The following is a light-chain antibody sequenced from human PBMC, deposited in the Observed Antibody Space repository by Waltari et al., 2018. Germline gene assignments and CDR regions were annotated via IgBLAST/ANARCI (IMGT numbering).Light chain of an antibody. V-gene: IGLV3-21*04. CDR2: YDS. CDR3: QVWDSSSDHPV. J-gene: IGLJ2*01. CDR1: NIGSKS. Sequence: SYVLTQPPSVSVAPGKTARITCGGNNIGSKSVHWYQQKPGQAPVLVIYYDSDRPSGVPERFYGSNSGNTATLTISRVEAGDEADYYCQVWDSSSDHPVFCGGTKLTVL.